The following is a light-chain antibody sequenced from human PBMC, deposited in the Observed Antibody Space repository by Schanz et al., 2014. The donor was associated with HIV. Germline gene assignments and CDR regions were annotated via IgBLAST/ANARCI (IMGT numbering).Light chain of an antibody. Sequence: QSALTQPASVSGSPGQSITISCTGTSSDIGHYNYVSWYQQHPGKAPKLLIYDVTNRPSGVSNRFSGSKSGNTASLAISGLQPEDEADYYCNSYSHSNTYVFGSGTKVTVL. J-gene: IGLJ1*01. CDR3: NSYSHSNTYV. CDR2: DVT. CDR1: SSDIGHYNY. V-gene: IGLV2-14*03.